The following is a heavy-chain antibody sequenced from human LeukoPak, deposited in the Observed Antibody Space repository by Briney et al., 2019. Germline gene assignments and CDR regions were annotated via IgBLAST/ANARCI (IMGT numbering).Heavy chain of an antibody. CDR2: IKQDGSKR. Sequence: PGGSLRLSCAASGFTFSTYWMSWVRQAPGKGLEWVANIKQDGSKRYYVDSVKGRFTISRDNAKNSLCLQMSTLRAEDTAVYYCARDLVAGALDYWGQGTLVTVSS. CDR1: GFTFSTYW. V-gene: IGHV3-7*01. J-gene: IGHJ4*02. CDR3: ARDLVAGALDY. D-gene: IGHD6-19*01.